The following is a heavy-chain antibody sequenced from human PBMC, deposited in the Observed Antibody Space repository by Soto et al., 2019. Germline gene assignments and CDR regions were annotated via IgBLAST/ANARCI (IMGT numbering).Heavy chain of an antibody. CDR3: ARVRGYDFWSGYSKNAFDI. CDR2: ISSSSSTI. D-gene: IGHD3-3*01. V-gene: IGHV3-48*02. J-gene: IGHJ3*02. Sequence: GGSLRLSCAASGFAFSSYSMNWVRQAPGKGLEWVSYISSSSSTIYYADSVKGRFTISRDNAKNSLYLQMNSLRDEDTAVYYCARVRGYDFWSGYSKNAFDIWGQGTMVTVSS. CDR1: GFAFSSYS.